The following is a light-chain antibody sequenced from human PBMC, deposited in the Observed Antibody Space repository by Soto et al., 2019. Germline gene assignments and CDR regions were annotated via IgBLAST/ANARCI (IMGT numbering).Light chain of an antibody. V-gene: IGLV1-40*01. Sequence: QSVLTQPPSVSGAPGQRVTISCTGSSSNNGAGYHVHWYQQLPGAAPKLLIFGDSNRPSGVPDRFSGSKSGTSASLAITGLQADDEADYYCQSSDSRLSGSDVFGTGTKLTVL. J-gene: IGLJ1*01. CDR2: GDS. CDR3: QSSDSRLSGSDV. CDR1: SSNNGAGYH.